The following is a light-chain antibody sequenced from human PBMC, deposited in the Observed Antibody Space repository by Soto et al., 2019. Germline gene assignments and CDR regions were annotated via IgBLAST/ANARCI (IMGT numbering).Light chain of an antibody. CDR3: SSDTSSSSLYV. CDR1: SSDVGGYNY. CDR2: EVS. J-gene: IGLJ1*01. V-gene: IGLV2-14*01. Sequence: QSVLTQPASVSGSPGQSSTISCTGSSSDVGGYNYVSWYQQHPGKAPKLMIYEVSNRPSGVSNRFSGSKSGNTASLTISGLQAEDEADYFCSSDTSSSSLYVFGSGTKVTVL.